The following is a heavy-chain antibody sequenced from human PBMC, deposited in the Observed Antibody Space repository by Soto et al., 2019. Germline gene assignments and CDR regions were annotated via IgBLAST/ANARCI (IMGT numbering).Heavy chain of an antibody. CDR1: GFSFSAYG. D-gene: IGHD2-8*01. V-gene: IGHV3-30*18. Sequence: LRLSCAASGFSFSAYGMRWVRQAPGKGLEWVAFISYDGSNTYYADSVKGRFTVSRDNSKSTLYLQMNSLRPEDTAVFYCAKDANSYLCTNGVCYPDYWGQGTLVTVSS. CDR3: AKDANSYLCTNGVCYPDY. J-gene: IGHJ4*02. CDR2: ISYDGSNT.